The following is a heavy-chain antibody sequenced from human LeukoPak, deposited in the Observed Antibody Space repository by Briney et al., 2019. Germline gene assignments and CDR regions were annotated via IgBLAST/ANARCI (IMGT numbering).Heavy chain of an antibody. CDR2: INPNSGGT. D-gene: IGHD6-13*01. CDR1: GYTFTGYY. CDR3: ARSGWSSSWYGHYYYYMDV. J-gene: IGHJ6*03. Sequence: ASVKVSCKASGYTFTGYYMHWVRQAPGQGLEWMGRINPNSGGTNYAQKFQGRVTMTRVTSISTAYMELSRLRSDDTAVYYCARSGWSSSWYGHYYYYMDVWGKGTTVTVSS. V-gene: IGHV1-2*06.